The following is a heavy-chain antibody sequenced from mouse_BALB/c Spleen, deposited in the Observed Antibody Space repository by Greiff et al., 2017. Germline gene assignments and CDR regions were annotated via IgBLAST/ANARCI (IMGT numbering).Heavy chain of an antibody. CDR3: ARNRAFYYFDY. Sequence: EVQLQQSGPELVKPGASVKMSCKASGYTFTDYYMDWVKQSHGESFEWIGRVNPYNGGTSYNQKFKGKATLTVDKSSSTAYMELNSLTSEDSAVYYCARNRAFYYFDYWGQGTTLTVSS. V-gene: IGHV1-19*01. CDR2: VNPYNGGT. CDR1: GYTFTDYY. D-gene: IGHD3-3*01. J-gene: IGHJ2*01.